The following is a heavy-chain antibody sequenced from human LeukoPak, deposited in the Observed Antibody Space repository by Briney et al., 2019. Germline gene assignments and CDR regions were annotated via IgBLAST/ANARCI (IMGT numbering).Heavy chain of an antibody. D-gene: IGHD1-14*01. V-gene: IGHV4-34*01. Sequence: KPSETLSLTCAVYGGSFSGYYWSWIRQPPGKGLEWIGEINHSGSTNYNPSLKSRVTISVATSKNQFSLKLSSVTAADTAVYYCASYGNRYNGLDPWGQGTLVTVSS. CDR2: INHSGST. CDR3: ASYGNRYNGLDP. J-gene: IGHJ5*02. CDR1: GGSFSGYY.